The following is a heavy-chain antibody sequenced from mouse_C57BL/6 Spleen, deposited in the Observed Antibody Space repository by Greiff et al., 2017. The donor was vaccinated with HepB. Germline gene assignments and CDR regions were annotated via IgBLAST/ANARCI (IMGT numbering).Heavy chain of an antibody. CDR2: INYDGSST. D-gene: IGHD2-1*01. Sequence: EVKLVESEGGLVQPGSSMKLSCTASGFTFSDYHMAWVRQVPEKGLEWVANINYDGSSTYYLDSLKSRFIISRDNAKNILYLQMSSLKSEDTATYYCAREGGNYDYYAMDYWGQGTSVTVSS. V-gene: IGHV5-16*01. CDR3: AREGGNYDYYAMDY. J-gene: IGHJ4*01. CDR1: GFTFSDYH.